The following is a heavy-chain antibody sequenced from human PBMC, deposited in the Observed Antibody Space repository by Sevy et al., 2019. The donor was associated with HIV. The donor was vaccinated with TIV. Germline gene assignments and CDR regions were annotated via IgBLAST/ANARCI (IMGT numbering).Heavy chain of an antibody. CDR2: FDPEDGET. D-gene: IGHD3-22*01. V-gene: IGHV1-24*01. CDR1: GYIFTELS. CDR3: ATDSVLLKGRYCDSSGYYLHY. Sequence: ASVKVSCKVSGYIFTELSMHWVRQAPGKGLEWMGGFDPEDGETIYAQKFQGRVTMTEDTSTDTAYMDLSSLRSEDTAVYYCATDSVLLKGRYCDSSGYYLHYWGQGTLVTVSS. J-gene: IGHJ4*02.